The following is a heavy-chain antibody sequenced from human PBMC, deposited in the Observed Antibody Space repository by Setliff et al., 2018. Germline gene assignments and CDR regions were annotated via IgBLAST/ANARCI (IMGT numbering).Heavy chain of an antibody. J-gene: IGHJ2*01. V-gene: IGHV4-38-2*01. Sequence: SETLSLTCDVSNFSISSGYYWGWVRQPPGKGLEWIATIYYGGGTYYNPSLKSRVTISLDMSKNQFSLRLNSLTAADTAVYFCARHRRPDHGDFISWYFDLWGRGTLVTVS. CDR1: NFSISSGYY. CDR3: ARHRRPDHGDFISWYFDL. D-gene: IGHD2-21*02. CDR2: IYYGGGT.